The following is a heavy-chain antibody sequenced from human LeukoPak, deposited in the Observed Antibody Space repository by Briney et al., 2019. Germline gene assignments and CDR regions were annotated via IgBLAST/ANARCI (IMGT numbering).Heavy chain of an antibody. CDR3: ARRLGSSADGILKYYYDY. D-gene: IGHD6-13*01. CDR2: VFYTGST. CDR1: GVSIISSNYY. V-gene: IGHV4-39*01. J-gene: IGHJ4*02. Sequence: SETLSLTCTVSGVSIISSNYYWGWFPQPPGKGLEWIASVFYTGSTRHNPSLKSRVTISVDTSKNEFSLNLSSVTAEDTAVYYCARRLGSSADGILKYYYDYWGQGTLVTVSS.